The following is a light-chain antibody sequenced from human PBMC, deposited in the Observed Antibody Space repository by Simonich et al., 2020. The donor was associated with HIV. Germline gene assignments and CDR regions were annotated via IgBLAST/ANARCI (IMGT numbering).Light chain of an antibody. CDR2: WAS. Sequence: DIVMTQSPDSLAVSLGERATINCKSSRNILYNSNNKNYLAWYPQKPGQPPNLIIYWASTREAGVPDRFSASGSGTDFTLTISSLQAEDVAVYYCQQYYTTPPTFGQGTKVEIK. V-gene: IGKV4-1*01. CDR3: QQYYTTPPT. CDR1: RNILYNSNNKNY. J-gene: IGKJ1*01.